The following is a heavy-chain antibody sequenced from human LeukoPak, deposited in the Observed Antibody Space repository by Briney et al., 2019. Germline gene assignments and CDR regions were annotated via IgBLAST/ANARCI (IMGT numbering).Heavy chain of an antibody. CDR1: GFTFSSYG. Sequence: GGSLRLSCAASGFTFSSYGMSWVRQAPGKGLEWVSGISASGGSTYYADSVKGRFTISRDNSKNTLYLQMNSLRAEDTAVYYCATHGGPDLYSSSWYFNYWGQGTLVTVSS. D-gene: IGHD6-13*01. V-gene: IGHV3-23*01. CDR3: ATHGGPDLYSSSWYFNY. J-gene: IGHJ4*02. CDR2: ISASGGST.